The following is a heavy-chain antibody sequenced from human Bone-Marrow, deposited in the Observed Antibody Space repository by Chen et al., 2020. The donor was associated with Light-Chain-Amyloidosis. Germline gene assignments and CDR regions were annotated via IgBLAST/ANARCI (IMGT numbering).Heavy chain of an antibody. J-gene: IGHJ4*02. CDR1: GFTFSSYW. Sequence: EVQLVESGGGLVQPGGSLRLSCAASGFTFSSYWMHWVRQAPGKGLVWVSRINGDGSSTSYADSVKGRFTISRDNAKNTLYPQMNSLRAEDTAVYYCARAYCSGDSCPNSLGYWGQGTLVTVSS. D-gene: IGHD2-15*01. V-gene: IGHV3-74*01. CDR2: INGDGSST. CDR3: ARAYCSGDSCPNSLGY.